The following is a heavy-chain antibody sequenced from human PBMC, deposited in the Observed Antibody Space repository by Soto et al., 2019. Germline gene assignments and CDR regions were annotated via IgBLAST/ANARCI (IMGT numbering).Heavy chain of an antibody. CDR1: GFTFSSNY. CDR3: ARGSSSWYVSFDY. D-gene: IGHD6-13*01. CDR2: INSDGSIT. V-gene: IGHV3-74*01. Sequence: GGSLRLSCAASGFTFSSNYMHWVRQAPGKGLVWVSRINSDGSITSYADSVKGQFTISRDNAKNTLYLQMNSLRAEDTAVYYCARGSSSWYVSFDYWGQGTLVTVS. J-gene: IGHJ4*02.